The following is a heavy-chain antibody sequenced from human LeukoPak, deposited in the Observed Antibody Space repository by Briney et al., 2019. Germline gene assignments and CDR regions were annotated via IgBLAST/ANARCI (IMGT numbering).Heavy chain of an antibody. CDR3: ARFPGGSGSYSTHDFDY. CDR2: IIPIFGTA. V-gene: IGHV1-69*13. Sequence: SVKVSCKASGGTFSSYAISWVRQAPGQGLEWMGGIIPIFGTANYAQKFQGRVTITADESTSTAYMELSSLSSEDTAASYCARFPGGSGSYSTHDFDYWGQGTLVTVSS. CDR1: GGTFSSYA. J-gene: IGHJ4*02. D-gene: IGHD3-10*01.